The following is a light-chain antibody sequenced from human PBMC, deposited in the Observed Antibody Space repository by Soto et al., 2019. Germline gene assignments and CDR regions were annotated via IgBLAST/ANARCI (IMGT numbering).Light chain of an antibody. Sequence: EKVMTQSPATLSVSPGERATLSCRASQSVRRNVAWYQQRPGQAPRLLIYGASTRASGIPARFSGSGSGTEFTLTISSLQSEDSAVYYCHQYNSWPRGTFGPGTKVEIK. CDR2: GAS. J-gene: IGKJ3*01. CDR3: HQYNSWPRGT. V-gene: IGKV3-15*01. CDR1: QSVRRN.